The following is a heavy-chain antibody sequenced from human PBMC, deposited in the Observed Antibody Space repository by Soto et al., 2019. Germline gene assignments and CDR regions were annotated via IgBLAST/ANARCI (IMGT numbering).Heavy chain of an antibody. CDR1: GFTFSSYW. J-gene: IGHJ4*02. CDR3: ARAQTSGWYVSN. D-gene: IGHD6-19*01. Sequence: CLRLSCAASGFTFSSYWMSWVRQAPGKGLEWVANIKQDGSEKYYVDSVKGRFTISRDNAKNSLYLQMSSLRAEDTAVYYCARAQTSGWYVSNWGQGTLVTVSS. V-gene: IGHV3-7*01. CDR2: IKQDGSEK.